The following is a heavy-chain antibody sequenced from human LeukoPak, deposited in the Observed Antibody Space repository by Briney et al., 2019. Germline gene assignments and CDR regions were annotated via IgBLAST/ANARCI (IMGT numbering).Heavy chain of an antibody. J-gene: IGHJ4*02. CDR3: ARHTWQWLPFDD. Sequence: GGSLRLSCAASGFTFSSYAMSWVRQAPGKGLEWVSSISGSSSYIYYADSVKGRFSISRDNAKNSLYLQMNSLRAEDTAIYYCARHTWQWLPFDDWGQGTQVTISS. V-gene: IGHV3-21*01. D-gene: IGHD5-12*01. CDR2: ISGSSSYI. CDR1: GFTFSSYA.